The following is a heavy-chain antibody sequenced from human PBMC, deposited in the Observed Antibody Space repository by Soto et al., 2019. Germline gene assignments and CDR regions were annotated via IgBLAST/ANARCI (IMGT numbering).Heavy chain of an antibody. CDR2: IQSGGTT. Sequence: PGGSPRLSCAASGVPVCSKDMTWVRQDPGKGLEWVSLIQSGGTTYYADSVKGRFTISRDTPENTLHIQMDSLRVEDTAVYYCARDPLNYGDYDIPAYYHYCGMDVWGQGTTVTVSS. J-gene: IGHJ6*02. D-gene: IGHD4-17*01. CDR3: ARDPLNYGDYDIPAYYHYCGMDV. V-gene: IGHV3-66*01. CDR1: GVPVCSKD.